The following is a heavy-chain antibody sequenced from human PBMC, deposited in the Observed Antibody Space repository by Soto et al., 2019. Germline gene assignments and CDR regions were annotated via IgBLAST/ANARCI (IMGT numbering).Heavy chain of an antibody. CDR3: ARGGYSYGPVDY. V-gene: IGHV3-21*01. J-gene: IGHJ4*02. D-gene: IGHD5-18*01. Sequence: EVQLVESGGGLVKPGGSLRLSCAASGFTFSSYSMNWVRQAPGKGLEWVSSISSSSSYIYYADSVKGRFTISRDNAKNSLYLQMNSLRAEDTAVYYCARGGYSYGPVDYWGQGTLVTVSS. CDR2: ISSSSSYI. CDR1: GFTFSSYS.